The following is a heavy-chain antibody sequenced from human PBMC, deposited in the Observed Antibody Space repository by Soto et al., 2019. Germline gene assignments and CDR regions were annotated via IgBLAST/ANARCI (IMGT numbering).Heavy chain of an antibody. J-gene: IGHJ5*02. CDR1: GGSISSGGYS. D-gene: IGHD2-21*02. Sequence: QLQLQESGSGLVKPSQTLSLTCAVSGGSISSGGYSWSWIRQPPGKGLEWIGYIYHSGSTYYNPSLNSRVTISVARSKNQFSRKLSSVTAADTAVYYCARVAYCGGDCYRGFDPWGQGTLVTVSS. CDR3: ARVAYCGGDCYRGFDP. CDR2: IYHSGST. V-gene: IGHV4-30-2*01.